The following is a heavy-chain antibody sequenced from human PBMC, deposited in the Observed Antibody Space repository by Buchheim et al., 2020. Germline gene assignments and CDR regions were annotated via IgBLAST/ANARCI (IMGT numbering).Heavy chain of an antibody. CDR2: ISSAGSKK. V-gene: IGHV3-48*03. Sequence: QLVESGGALVQPGESLRLSCVASMSTFSNSEMNWVRQTPGKGLEWIAYISSAGSKKDYADSVKGRFTISRDNAKSSLFLEMKSLGAEDTAIYYCAKSSGWFDSWGQGTL. J-gene: IGHJ5*01. CDR1: MSTFSNSE. CDR3: AKSSGWFDS. D-gene: IGHD3-22*01.